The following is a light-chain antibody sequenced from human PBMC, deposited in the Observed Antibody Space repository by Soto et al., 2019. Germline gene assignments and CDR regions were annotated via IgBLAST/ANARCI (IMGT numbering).Light chain of an antibody. CDR1: QSVATN. CDR2: GAS. J-gene: IGKJ1*01. V-gene: IGKV3-15*01. Sequence: EIVMTQSPATLSGSPGERATLSCRASQSVATNLAWYQQKPGQAPRLLIYGASTRATGIPARFSGSGSGTDFTLTISSLQSVDFAVYSCQQYNNWPWTFGQGTKV. CDR3: QQYNNWPWT.